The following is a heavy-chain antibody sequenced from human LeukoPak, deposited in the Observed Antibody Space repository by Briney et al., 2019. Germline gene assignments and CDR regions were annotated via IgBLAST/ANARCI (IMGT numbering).Heavy chain of an antibody. V-gene: IGHV4-59*11. Sequence: SETLSLTCTVSGASISSHYWSWIRQPPGRGLEWIGYIHYSGITSYDPSLKSRVTTSVDTSKSQFSLNLSSVTAADTAVYYCARVYDYGKFDYWGPGTLVTVSS. CDR2: IHYSGIT. D-gene: IGHD4/OR15-4a*01. J-gene: IGHJ4*02. CDR1: GASISSHY. CDR3: ARVYDYGKFDY.